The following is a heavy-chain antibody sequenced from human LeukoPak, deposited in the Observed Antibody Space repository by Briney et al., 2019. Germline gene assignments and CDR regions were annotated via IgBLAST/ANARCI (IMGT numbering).Heavy chain of an antibody. Sequence: PSETLSLTCTVSGGSISSYYWSWIRQPPGKGLEWIGYIYYSGSTNYNPSLKSRVTISVDTSKNQFSLKLSSVTAADTAVYYCARGRASGLVKWGQGTLVTVSS. CDR2: IYYSGST. J-gene: IGHJ4*02. V-gene: IGHV4-59*01. CDR1: GGSISSYY. CDR3: ARGRASGLVK. D-gene: IGHD6-19*01.